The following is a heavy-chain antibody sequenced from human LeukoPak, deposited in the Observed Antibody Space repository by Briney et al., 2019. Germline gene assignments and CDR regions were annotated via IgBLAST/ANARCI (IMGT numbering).Heavy chain of an antibody. CDR3: ARDPSIAAAGDY. J-gene: IGHJ4*02. V-gene: IGHV1-2*02. D-gene: IGHD6-13*01. CDR2: INPTSGGT. CDR1: GYTFIDYY. Sequence: GASVKVSCKASGYTFIDYYMHWVRQAPGQGLEWMGWINPTSGGTNYAQKFQGRVTMTRDTSISTAYVELSRLRSDDTAVYYCARDPSIAAAGDYWGQGTLVTVSS.